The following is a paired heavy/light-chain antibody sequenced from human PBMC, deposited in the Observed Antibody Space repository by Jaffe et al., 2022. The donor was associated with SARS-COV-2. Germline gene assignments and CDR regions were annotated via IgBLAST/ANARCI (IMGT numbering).Heavy chain of an antibody. V-gene: IGHV4-39*01. CDR1: GGSITTSSYF. J-gene: IGHJ2*01. CDR2: INYSGTT. D-gene: IGHD1-26*01. Sequence: QLQLQESGPGLVKPSETLSLTCDISGGSITTSSYFWGWVRQPPGKGLDYIGSINYSGTTYYNPSLKSRVTISVDTSKNQFSLKLSSVTAADTAVYYCARGSPYHLWGRGTLVTVSS. CDR3: ARGSPYHL.
Light chain of an antibody. V-gene: IGKV3-20*01. CDR1: QSVSSNS. J-gene: IGKJ4*01. CDR3: QQYGSSPLT. CDR2: GAS. Sequence: EIVLTQSPGTLSLSPGERATLSCRASQSVSSNSLAWYQQKPGQAPRLLIYGASSRATGIPDSFSGSGSGTDFTLTISRLEPEDFAVYYCQQYGSSPLTFGGGTKVE.